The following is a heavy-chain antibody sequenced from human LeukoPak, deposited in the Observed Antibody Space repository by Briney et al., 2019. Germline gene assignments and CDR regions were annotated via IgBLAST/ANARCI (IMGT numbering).Heavy chain of an antibody. CDR3: AGHVLRFLEWLLYPDY. CDR2: INHSGST. V-gene: IGHV4-34*01. Sequence: SETLSLTCAVYGGSFSGYYWSWIRHPPGKGLEWIWEINHSGSTNYNPSLKSRVTISVDTSKNQFSLKLSSVTAADTAVYYCAGHVLRFLEWLLYPDYWGQGTLVTVSS. CDR1: GGSFSGYY. D-gene: IGHD3-3*01. J-gene: IGHJ4*02.